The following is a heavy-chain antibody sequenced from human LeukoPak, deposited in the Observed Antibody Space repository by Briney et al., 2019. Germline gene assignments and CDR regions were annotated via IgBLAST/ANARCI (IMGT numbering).Heavy chain of an antibody. CDR2: ISYDGSNK. V-gene: IGHV3-30*18. Sequence: GRSLRLSCAASGFTFSSYGMHWVRQAPGKGLECVAIISYDGSNKYYTDSVKGRFTISIDNSKNKLYLKMNSLSAEDTAVYYCAKSGIEAAGSLVYFDYWGQGTLVTASS. CDR3: AKSGIEAAGSLVYFDY. D-gene: IGHD6-13*01. J-gene: IGHJ4*02. CDR1: GFTFSSYG.